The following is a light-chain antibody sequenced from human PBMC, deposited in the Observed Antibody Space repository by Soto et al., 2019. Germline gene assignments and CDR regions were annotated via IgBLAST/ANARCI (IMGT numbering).Light chain of an antibody. CDR2: GAS. Sequence: EIVMTQSPATLSVSPGERATLSCRASQSVSSNFAWYQQKPGQAPRLLIYGASTRATGIPARFSGSGSGTEFTITISSRQSEDFAVYYCQQYNNWPPLTFGGGTKVEIK. CDR3: QQYNNWPPLT. CDR1: QSVSSN. V-gene: IGKV3-15*01. J-gene: IGKJ4*01.